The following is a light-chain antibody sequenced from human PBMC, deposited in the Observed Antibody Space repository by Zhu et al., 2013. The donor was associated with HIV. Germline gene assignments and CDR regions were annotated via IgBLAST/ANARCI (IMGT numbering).Light chain of an antibody. V-gene: IGKV3-15*01. CDR1: QSISSN. Sequence: EIVMTQSPATLSVSPGERATLSCRASQSISSNLAWYQQKPGQAPRLLIFGASTRATGIPGRFSGSGSGTEFTLTISGLQPDDFATYYCQQYESYPYTFGQATTLDVK. CDR2: GAS. J-gene: IGKJ2*01. CDR3: QQYESYPYT.